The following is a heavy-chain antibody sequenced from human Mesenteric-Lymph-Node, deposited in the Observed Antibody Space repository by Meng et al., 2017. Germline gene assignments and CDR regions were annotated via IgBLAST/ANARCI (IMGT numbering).Heavy chain of an antibody. Sequence: QVQLEESGPGLVKPSQTPSLTCTVPGGSISSGDYYWSWIRQPPGKGLEWIGAIYHSGSTSYNPSLQSRVTMFVDTSKNQFSLMLTSVTATDTAVYYCARRRGGSGRDCWGQGTLVTVSS. J-gene: IGHJ4*02. V-gene: IGHV4-30-4*01. D-gene: IGHD3-10*01. CDR1: GGSISSGDYY. CDR3: ARRRGGSGRDC. CDR2: IYHSGST.